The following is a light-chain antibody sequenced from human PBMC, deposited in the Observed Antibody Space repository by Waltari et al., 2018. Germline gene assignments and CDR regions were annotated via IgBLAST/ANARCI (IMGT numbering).Light chain of an antibody. V-gene: IGKV3-20*01. CDR2: STS. J-gene: IGKJ4*01. Sequence: IVLTQSPDTLSSSPGERATLSCSASQSVTSISLAWYPQKPGQAPRLLIYSTSSRATGFSDRFSGSGSGTDFTLTINRLEPEDSAVYHCQQYDGSAVTFGGGTRVEIK. CDR3: QQYDGSAVT. CDR1: QSVTSIS.